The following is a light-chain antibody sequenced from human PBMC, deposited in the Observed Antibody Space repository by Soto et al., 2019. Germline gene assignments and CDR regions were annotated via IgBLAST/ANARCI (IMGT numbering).Light chain of an antibody. CDR1: SGSVSTNYY. J-gene: IGLJ3*02. V-gene: IGLV8-61*01. CDR2: STN. Sequence: QAVVTQEPSFSVSPGRTVTLTCGLSSGSVSTNYYPSWYQQTPGQAPRTLIYSTNSRSSGVPDRFSGSILGNKAALTITGAQADDESDYYCVLYMGRGTWLFGGGTKLTVL. CDR3: VLYMGRGTWL.